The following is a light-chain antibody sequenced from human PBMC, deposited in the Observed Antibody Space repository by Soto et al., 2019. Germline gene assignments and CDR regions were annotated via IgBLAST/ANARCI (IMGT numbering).Light chain of an antibody. CDR3: AAWDDSLNGVV. J-gene: IGLJ2*01. Sequence: QSVLTQPPSASGTPEQRVTISCSGSSSNIGSNTVHWYQQLPGTAPKLLIYTNDQRPSGVPGRFSGSKSGTSASLAISGLQSEDEADYHCAAWDDSLNGVVFGGGTKLTVL. CDR2: TND. V-gene: IGLV1-44*01. CDR1: SSNIGSNT.